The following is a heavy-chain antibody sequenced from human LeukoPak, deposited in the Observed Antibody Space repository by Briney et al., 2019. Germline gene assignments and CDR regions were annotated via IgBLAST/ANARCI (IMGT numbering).Heavy chain of an antibody. V-gene: IGHV3-11*04. CDR1: GFTFIDRY. D-gene: IGHD4-23*01. J-gene: IGHJ3*01. Sequence: PGGSLRLSCIGSGFTFIDRYMAWIRQRPWKGLEWLSYISTSDRRVYLADSVKGRFTVSRDDARKSLFLQLNSLRPGDTAVYYCARDRAVGASDSYDLWGPGTMVIVSS. CDR2: ISTSDRRV. CDR3: ARDRAVGASDSYDL.